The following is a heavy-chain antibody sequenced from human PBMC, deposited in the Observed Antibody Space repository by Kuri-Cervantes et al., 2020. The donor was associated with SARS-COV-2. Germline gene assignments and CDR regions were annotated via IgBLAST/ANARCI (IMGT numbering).Heavy chain of an antibody. D-gene: IGHD2-15*01. V-gene: IGHV1-69*13. CDR1: GDTVNTYG. Sequence: SVKVSCKASGDTVNTYGFTWVRQGPGQGLEWMGGVIHIFGSPSYPQKFQGRVVITADESTNTAYMELRRLTSDDTAIYYCATGPRRYCSGGSCFPGVYWGQGTLVTVSS. CDR2: VIHIFGSP. CDR3: ATGPRRYCSGGSCFPGVY. J-gene: IGHJ4*02.